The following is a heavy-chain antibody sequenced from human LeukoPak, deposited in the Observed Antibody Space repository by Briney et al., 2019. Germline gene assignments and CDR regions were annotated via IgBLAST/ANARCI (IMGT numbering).Heavy chain of an antibody. CDR1: GFTFSSYG. Sequence: GRSLRLSCAASGFTFSSYGMHWVRQAPGKGLEWVAVISYDGSNKYYADSVKGRFTISRDNSKNTLYLQMNSLRAEDTAVYYCARDRYYYDSSGSYDAFDIWGQGTMVTVSS. CDR2: ISYDGSNK. J-gene: IGHJ3*02. CDR3: ARDRYYYDSSGSYDAFDI. V-gene: IGHV3-30*03. D-gene: IGHD3-22*01.